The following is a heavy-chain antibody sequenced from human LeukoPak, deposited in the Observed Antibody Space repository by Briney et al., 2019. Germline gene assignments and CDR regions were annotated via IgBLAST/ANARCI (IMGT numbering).Heavy chain of an antibody. CDR2: INHSGST. V-gene: IGHV4-34*01. CDR3: AXXXXXXXXXXXAAAGTAPYYFDY. D-gene: IGHD6-13*01. Sequence: SGTLSLTCAVYGGSFSGYYWSWIRQPPGKGLEWIGEINHSGSTNYNPSLKSRVTISVDTSKNQFSLKLSSVTAADTAVYYCAXXXXXXXXXXXAAAGTAPYYFDYWGQGTLVTVSS. J-gene: IGHJ4*02. CDR1: GGSFSGYY.